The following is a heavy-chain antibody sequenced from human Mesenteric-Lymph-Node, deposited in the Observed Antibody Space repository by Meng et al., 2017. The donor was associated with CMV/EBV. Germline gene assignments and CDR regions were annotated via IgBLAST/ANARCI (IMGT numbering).Heavy chain of an antibody. Sequence: SGVTFSSYSMNWVRQDPGKGLEWVSSISSSSSYIYSADSVKGRFTISRDNAKNSLYLQMNSLRAEDTAVYYCARVPWVQLERGRYFDLWGRGTLVTVSS. V-gene: IGHV3-21*01. CDR2: ISSSSSYI. D-gene: IGHD1-1*01. CDR3: ARVPWVQLERGRYFDL. J-gene: IGHJ2*01. CDR1: GVTFSSYS.